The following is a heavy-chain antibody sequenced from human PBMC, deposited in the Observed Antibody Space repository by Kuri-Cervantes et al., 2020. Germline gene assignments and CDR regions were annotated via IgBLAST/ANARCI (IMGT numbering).Heavy chain of an antibody. J-gene: IGHJ2*01. CDR1: GFTFDDYA. CDR3: ARDYYDSSGYYRDWYFDL. CDR2: INWNGGST. Sequence: GESLKISCAASGFTFDDYAMHWVRQAPGKGLEWVSGINWNGGSTGYADSVKGRFTISRDNAKNSLYLQMNSLRAEDTALYHCARDYYDSSGYYRDWYFDLWGRGTLVTVSS. D-gene: IGHD3-22*01. V-gene: IGHV3-20*01.